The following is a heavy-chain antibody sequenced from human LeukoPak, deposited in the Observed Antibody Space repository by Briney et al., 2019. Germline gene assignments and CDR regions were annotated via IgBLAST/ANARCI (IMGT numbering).Heavy chain of an antibody. D-gene: IGHD3-3*01. CDR1: GGSVSSGGYY. CDR3: ARVPASGYYHHYFDH. J-gene: IGHJ4*02. Sequence: PSETLSLTCTVSGGSVSSGGYYWTWIRQHPGKGLEYIGYIDYSGSTYYNPSLKSRLTISVDTSKNQFSLKLSSVTAADTAVYYCARVPASGYYHHYFDHWGQGTLVTVSS. V-gene: IGHV4-31*03. CDR2: IDYSGST.